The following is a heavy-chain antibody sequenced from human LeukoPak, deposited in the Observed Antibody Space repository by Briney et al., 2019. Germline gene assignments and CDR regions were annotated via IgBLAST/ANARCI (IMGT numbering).Heavy chain of an antibody. CDR1: GFTFTSSA. CDR3: AADYSSGWGGFDY. V-gene: IGHV1-58*02. J-gene: IGHJ4*02. D-gene: IGHD6-19*01. CDR2: IVVGSGNT. Sequence: GTSVKVSCKASGFTFTSSAMQWVRQARGQRLEWIGWIVVGSGNTNYAQKFQERVTITRDMSTSTAYMELSSLRSEDKAGYYFAADYSSGWGGFDYWGQGTLVTVSS.